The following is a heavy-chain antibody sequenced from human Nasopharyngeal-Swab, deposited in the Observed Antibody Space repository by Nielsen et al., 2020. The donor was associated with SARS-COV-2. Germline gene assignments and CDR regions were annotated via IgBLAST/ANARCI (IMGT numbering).Heavy chain of an antibody. V-gene: IGHV3-30*04. J-gene: IGHJ5*02. Sequence: GESLKISCAASGFTFSSYAMHWVRQAPGKGLEWVAVISYDGSNEYYADSVKGRFTISRDNSKNTLYLQMNSLRAEDTAVYYCARETPWIQLKWFDPWGQGTLVTVSS. CDR3: ARETPWIQLKWFDP. CDR1: GFTFSSYA. D-gene: IGHD5-18*01. CDR2: ISYDGSNE.